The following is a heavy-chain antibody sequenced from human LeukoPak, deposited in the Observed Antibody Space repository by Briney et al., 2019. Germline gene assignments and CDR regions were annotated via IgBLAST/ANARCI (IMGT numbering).Heavy chain of an antibody. CDR1: GGSISSYY. D-gene: IGHD2-2*01. Sequence: SETLSLTCTVSGGSISSYYWSWIPQPAGKGLEWIERIYTSGSTNYNPSLKSRVTMSVDTSKNQFSLKLSSVTAADTAVYYCARGLRLGYCSSTSCYPGYFDYWGQGTLVTVSS. J-gene: IGHJ4*02. V-gene: IGHV4-4*07. CDR3: ARGLRLGYCSSTSCYPGYFDY. CDR2: IYTSGST.